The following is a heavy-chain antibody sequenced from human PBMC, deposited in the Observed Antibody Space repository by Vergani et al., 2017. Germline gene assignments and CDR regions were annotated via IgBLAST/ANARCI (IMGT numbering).Heavy chain of an antibody. D-gene: IGHD3-22*01. Sequence: QVQLQESGPGLVKPSETLSLTCTVSGRSISSYYWSWIRQPPGKGLEWIGYIYYSGSTNYNPSLKSRVTISVDTSKNQFSLKLSSVTAADTAVYYCARDSIGWYFDLWGRGTLVTVSS. V-gene: IGHV4-59*01. J-gene: IGHJ2*01. CDR3: ARDSIGWYFDL. CDR2: IYYSGST. CDR1: GRSISSYY.